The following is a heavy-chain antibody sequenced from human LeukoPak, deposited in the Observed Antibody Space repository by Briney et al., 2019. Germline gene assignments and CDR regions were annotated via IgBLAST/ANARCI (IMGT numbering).Heavy chain of an antibody. CDR3: AKDRASSGSPRGFDY. V-gene: IGHV3-30*02. CDR2: IRYDGSNK. Sequence: GGSLRLSCAASGFTFSSYGMHWVRQAPGKGLEWVAFIRYDGSNKYYADSVKGRFTTSRDNSKNTLYLQMNSLRAEDTAVYYCAKDRASSGSPRGFDYWGQGTLVTVSS. CDR1: GFTFSSYG. D-gene: IGHD6-19*01. J-gene: IGHJ4*02.